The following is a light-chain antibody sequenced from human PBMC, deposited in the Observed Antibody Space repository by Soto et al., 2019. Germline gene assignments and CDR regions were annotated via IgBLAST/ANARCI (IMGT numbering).Light chain of an antibody. CDR1: RSVASY. J-gene: IGKJ4*01. Sequence: EIVLTQSPATLSLAPGERATLSCRASRSVASYLAWYQQKPGQAPRLLIFNASNSATDIPARFSGSGSGTDFTLTISSLEPEDFAVYYCQQRHSWPLTFGGGTEVEIK. CDR3: QQRHSWPLT. CDR2: NAS. V-gene: IGKV3-11*01.